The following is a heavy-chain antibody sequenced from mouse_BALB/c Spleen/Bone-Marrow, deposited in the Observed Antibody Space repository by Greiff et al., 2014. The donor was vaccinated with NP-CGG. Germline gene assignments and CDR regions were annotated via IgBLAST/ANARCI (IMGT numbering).Heavy chain of an antibody. Sequence: VQLVESGPGLVAPSQSLSLTCTVSGFSLTSYGVHWVRQPPGKGLEWLGVIWADGSTNYNSARMSRLSISKDNSKSQVFLKMNSLQTDDTAMYYCSRITTATGAMDYWGQGTSVTVSS. CDR3: SRITTATGAMDY. CDR2: IWADGST. D-gene: IGHD1-2*01. CDR1: GFSLTSYG. J-gene: IGHJ4*01. V-gene: IGHV2-9*02.